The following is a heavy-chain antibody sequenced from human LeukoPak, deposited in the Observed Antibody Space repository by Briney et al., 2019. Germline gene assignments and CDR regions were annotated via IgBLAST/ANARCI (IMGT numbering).Heavy chain of an antibody. CDR2: IRDDGSNK. D-gene: IGHD3-3*01. Sequence: GGSLRLSCAASGFTFSSYGMHWVRQAPGKGLEWVAFIRDDGSNKYYADSVKGRFTISRDNSKNTLYLQMNSLRAEDTAVYYCAKDQSAGVRFLEWLLYRSLDYWGQGTLVTVSS. J-gene: IGHJ4*02. V-gene: IGHV3-30*02. CDR1: GFTFSSYG. CDR3: AKDQSAGVRFLEWLLYRSLDY.